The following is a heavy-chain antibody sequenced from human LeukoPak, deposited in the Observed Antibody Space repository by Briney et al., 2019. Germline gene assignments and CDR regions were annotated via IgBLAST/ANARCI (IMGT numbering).Heavy chain of an antibody. CDR1: GYSFTSYW. D-gene: IGHD3-10*01. CDR2: IYPGDSDT. Sequence: PGESLKISRKGSGYSFTSYWIGWVRQMPGKGLEWMGIIYPGDSDTRYSPSFQGQVTIPADKSINTAYLQWSSLKASDTAMYYCARSSNYGSGSYLYNWLDPWGQGTLVTVSS. J-gene: IGHJ5*02. CDR3: ARSSNYGSGSYLYNWLDP. V-gene: IGHV5-51*01.